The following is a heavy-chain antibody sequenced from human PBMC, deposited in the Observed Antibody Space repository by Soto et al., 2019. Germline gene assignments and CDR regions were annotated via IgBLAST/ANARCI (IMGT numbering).Heavy chain of an antibody. D-gene: IGHD3-22*01. CDR1: GGSIISSNW. CDR3: ARDRRDYYDSSGYIFYYYYGMDV. V-gene: IGHV4-4*02. CDR2: IYHSGST. Sequence: SETLSLTCGVSGGSIISSNWWSFVRQPPGKGLEWIGEIYHSGSTNYNPSLKSRVTISVDKSKNQFSLKLSSVTAADTAVYYCARDRRDYYDSSGYIFYYYYGMDVWGQGTTVTVSS. J-gene: IGHJ6*02.